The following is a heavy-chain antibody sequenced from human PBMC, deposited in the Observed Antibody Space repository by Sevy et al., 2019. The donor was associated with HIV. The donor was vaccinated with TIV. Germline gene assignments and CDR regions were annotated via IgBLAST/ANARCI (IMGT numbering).Heavy chain of an antibody. CDR1: GLTLSYAW. CDR3: TARNFDF. Sequence: GGSLRLSCAASGLTLSYAWMNWVRQAPGKGLEWVGRIKSESDGGTTDFATPVKGRFIISRDDSKNTLYLQMNSLKTEDTALYYCTARNFDFWGRGTLVTVSS. V-gene: IGHV3-15*07. J-gene: IGHJ4*02. CDR2: IKSESDGGTT.